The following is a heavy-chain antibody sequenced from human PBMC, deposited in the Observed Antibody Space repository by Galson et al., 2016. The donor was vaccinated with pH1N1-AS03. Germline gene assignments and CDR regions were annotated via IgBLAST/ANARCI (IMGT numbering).Heavy chain of an antibody. J-gene: IGHJ4*02. CDR2: IHPGGDT. V-gene: IGHV3-53*01. D-gene: IGHD3-22*01. CDR1: GFAVSSGY. Sequence: SLRLSCAATGFAVSSGYHMSWVRQAPGKGLEWVSVIHPGGDTYNADSVKGRFTISRDNSKNTLYLQMDSLETEDTAVYYCARNSYEDVDLQGFYFDYWGQGTLVTVSS. CDR3: ARNSYEDVDLQGFYFDY.